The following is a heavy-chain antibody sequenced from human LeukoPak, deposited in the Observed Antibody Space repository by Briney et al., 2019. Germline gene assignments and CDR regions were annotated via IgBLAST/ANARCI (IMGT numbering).Heavy chain of an antibody. J-gene: IGHJ3*02. CDR1: GGSISSGGYS. D-gene: IGHD2-15*01. CDR2: IYYSGST. CDR3: ARDHCSGGSCYSNGGAFDI. Sequence: SETLSLTCAVSGGSISSGGYSWSWIRQPPGKGLEWIGYIYYSGSTHYNPSLKSRVTISVDTSKNQFSLKLSSVTAADTAVYYCARDHCSGGSCYSNGGAFDIWGQGTMVTVSS. V-gene: IGHV4-30-4*07.